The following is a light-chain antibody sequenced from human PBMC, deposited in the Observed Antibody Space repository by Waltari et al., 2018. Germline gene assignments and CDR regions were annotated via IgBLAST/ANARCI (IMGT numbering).Light chain of an antibody. Sequence: QSALTQPASVSGSPGQSITISCTGTSNDIGSYNYVSWYQQHPGKVPKPIIYDVNNRPSGVSNRFPGSKSDNTASLTISGLQAEDEADYYCSPYTSSVTLIGGGTKLTVL. V-gene: IGLV2-14*03. CDR2: DVN. J-gene: IGLJ2*01. CDR3: SPYTSSVTL. CDR1: SNDIGSYNY.